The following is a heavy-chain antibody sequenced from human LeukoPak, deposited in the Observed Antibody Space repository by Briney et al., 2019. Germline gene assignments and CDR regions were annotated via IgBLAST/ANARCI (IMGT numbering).Heavy chain of an antibody. V-gene: IGHV3-9*01. Sequence: GGSLRLSCAASGFTFDDYAMHWVRQAPGKGLEWVSGISWNSGSIGYADSVKGRFTISRDNAKNSLYLQMNSLRAEDTALYYCAKGNRQGYCSSTSCRWDFLHWGQGTLVAVSS. CDR1: GFTFDDYA. CDR3: AKGNRQGYCSSTSCRWDFLH. CDR2: ISWNSGSI. J-gene: IGHJ1*01. D-gene: IGHD2-2*01.